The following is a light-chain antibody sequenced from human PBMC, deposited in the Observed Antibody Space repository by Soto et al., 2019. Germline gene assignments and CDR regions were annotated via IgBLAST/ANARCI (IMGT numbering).Light chain of an antibody. CDR1: SSDVGNYNL. J-gene: IGLJ1*01. Sequence: QSALTQPASVSGSPGQSITISCTGTSSDVGNYNLVSWYQQYPGKAPKLVIFGVSERPSGISNRFSGSKSGNTASLTISGLQAEDEADYYCSSYTSDWGVFGTGTKLTVL. CDR3: SSYTSDWGV. V-gene: IGLV2-14*02. CDR2: GVS.